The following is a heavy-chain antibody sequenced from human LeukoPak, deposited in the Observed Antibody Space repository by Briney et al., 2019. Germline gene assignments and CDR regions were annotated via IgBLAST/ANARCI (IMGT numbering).Heavy chain of an antibody. J-gene: IGHJ4*02. CDR2: IKQDGSER. Sequence: GGSLRLSCAASGFTFSSYWMTWVRQAPGKGLEWVANIKQDGSERYYVDSVKGRFIISRDNAENSLYLQMNSLRAEDTAVYYCAKVSSYCSSTSCYPDYWGQGTLVTVSS. V-gene: IGHV3-7*03. CDR1: GFTFSSYW. D-gene: IGHD2-2*01. CDR3: AKVSSYCSSTSCYPDY.